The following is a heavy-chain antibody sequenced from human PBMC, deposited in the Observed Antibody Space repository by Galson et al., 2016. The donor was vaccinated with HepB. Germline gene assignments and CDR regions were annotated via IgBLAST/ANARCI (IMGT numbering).Heavy chain of an antibody. D-gene: IGHD6-13*01. CDR3: ARHAYGRGSDWYRVYNWFDP. Sequence: ETLSLTCSVSGGSMRSDTFYWGWIRQPPGKGLEWIANIHISGTTYYNPSLNSRVTISVDTSKNQFSLSLTSVIAADTAVYYCARHAYGRGSDWYRVYNWFDPWGQGTLVTVSS. V-gene: IGHV4-39*01. J-gene: IGHJ5*02. CDR2: IHISGTT. CDR1: GGSMRSDTFY.